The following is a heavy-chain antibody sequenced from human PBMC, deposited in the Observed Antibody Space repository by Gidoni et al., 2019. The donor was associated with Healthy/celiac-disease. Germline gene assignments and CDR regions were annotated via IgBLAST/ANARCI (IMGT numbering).Heavy chain of an antibody. Sequence: EVQLVESGGGLVQPGGSLRLSCAASGFTFSSYSMNWVRQAPGKGLEWVSYISSSSSTIYYADSVKGRFTISRDNAKNSLYLQMNSLRAEDTAVYYCARDRPVLRFLEWLTGMDVWGQGTTVTVSS. V-gene: IGHV3-48*01. CDR1: GFTFSSYS. CDR3: ARDRPVLRFLEWLTGMDV. D-gene: IGHD3-3*01. CDR2: ISSSSSTI. J-gene: IGHJ6*02.